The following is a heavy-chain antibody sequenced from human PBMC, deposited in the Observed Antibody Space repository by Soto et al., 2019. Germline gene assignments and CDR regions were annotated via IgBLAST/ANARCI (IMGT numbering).Heavy chain of an antibody. Sequence: ASVKVSCKASGGTFSSYAISWVLQAPGQGLEWMGGIIPIFGTANYAQKFQGRVTITADESTSTAYMELSSLRSEDTAVYYCVYGSGSYYRNSYYYYGMDVWGQGTTVTVS. CDR1: GGTFSSYA. V-gene: IGHV1-69*13. J-gene: IGHJ6*02. D-gene: IGHD3-10*01. CDR2: IIPIFGTA. CDR3: VYGSGSYYRNSYYYYGMDV.